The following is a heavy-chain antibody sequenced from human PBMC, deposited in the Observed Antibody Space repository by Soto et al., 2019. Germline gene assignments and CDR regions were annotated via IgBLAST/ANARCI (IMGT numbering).Heavy chain of an antibody. CDR2: ITASNGNA. CDR3: ARGASCSSTSGYDNFHYGLAV. J-gene: IGHJ6*02. CDR1: GYTFTNYG. Sequence: QVQLVQSGPEVKNPGASLKVSCKASGYTFTNYGITWVRQAPGQGLEWMGWITASNGNANYAREIQGRLTLTRDTSTNTASREWRSLRSADTAVYYCARGASCSSTSGYDNFHYGLAVWGQGTTVIVSS. D-gene: IGHD2-2*01. V-gene: IGHV1-18*01.